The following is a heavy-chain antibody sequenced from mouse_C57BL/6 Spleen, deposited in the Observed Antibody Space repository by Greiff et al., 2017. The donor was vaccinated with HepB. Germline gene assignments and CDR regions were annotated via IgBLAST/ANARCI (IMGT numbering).Heavy chain of an antibody. CDR2: IDPETGGT. J-gene: IGHJ2*01. Sequence: VQLQQSGAELVRPGASVTLSCKASGYTFTDYEMHWVKQTPVHGLEWIGAIDPETGGTAYNQKFKGKAILTADKSSSTAYMELRSLTSEDSSVYYCTRSNYGSLGYWGQGTTLTVSS. CDR1: GYTFTDYE. CDR3: TRSNYGSLGY. V-gene: IGHV1-15*01. D-gene: IGHD1-1*01.